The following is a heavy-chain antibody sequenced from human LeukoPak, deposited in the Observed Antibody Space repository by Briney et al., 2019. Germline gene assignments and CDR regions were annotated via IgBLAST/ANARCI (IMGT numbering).Heavy chain of an antibody. V-gene: IGHV4-59*12. J-gene: IGHJ3*02. D-gene: IGHD3-22*01. CDR1: GGSISSYY. CDR3: ARGGGYYDSSGYLDAFDI. CDR2: IYYSGST. Sequence: SETLSLTCTVSGGSISSYYWSWIRQPPGKGLEWIGYIYYSGSTYYNPSLKSRVTISVDTSKNQFSLKLSSVTAADTAVYYCARGGGYYDSSGYLDAFDIWGQGTMVTVSS.